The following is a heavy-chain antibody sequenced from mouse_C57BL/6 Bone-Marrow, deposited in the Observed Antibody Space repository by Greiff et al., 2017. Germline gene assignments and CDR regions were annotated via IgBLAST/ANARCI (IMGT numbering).Heavy chain of an antibody. Sequence: EVQLVESGGGLVKPGGSLKLSCAASGFTFSSYAMSWVRQTPEKRLEWVATICDGGSYTYYPDNVQGRYTISRDNAKNNLYLQMSHLKSDDTAMYYCARDRRDYYGSNPYAMDYWGQGTSVTVSS. D-gene: IGHD1-1*01. CDR1: GFTFSSYA. CDR2: ICDGGSYT. J-gene: IGHJ4*01. V-gene: IGHV5-4*01. CDR3: ARDRRDYYGSNPYAMDY.